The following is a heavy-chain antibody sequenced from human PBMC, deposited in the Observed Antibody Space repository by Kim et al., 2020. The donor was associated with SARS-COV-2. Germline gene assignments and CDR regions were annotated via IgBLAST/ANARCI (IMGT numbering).Heavy chain of an antibody. D-gene: IGHD3-3*01. CDR1: GFTFSSYS. Sequence: GGSLRLSCAASGFTFSSYSMNWVRQAPGKGLEWVSSISSSSSYIYYADSVKGRFTISRDNAKNSLYLQMNSLRAEDTAVYYCSFYDFWSGYYSTGWFDPWGQGTLVTVSS. J-gene: IGHJ5*02. CDR2: ISSSSSYI. CDR3: SFYDFWSGYYSTGWFDP. V-gene: IGHV3-21*01.